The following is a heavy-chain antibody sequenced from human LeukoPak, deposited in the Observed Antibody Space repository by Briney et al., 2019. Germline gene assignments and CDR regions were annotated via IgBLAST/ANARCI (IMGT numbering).Heavy chain of an antibody. CDR2: IYYSGST. CDR3: ARDGPRGFYYYGMDV. V-gene: IGHV4-31*03. CDR1: VGSISSGGYY. J-gene: IGHJ6*02. Sequence: SETLSLTCTVSVGSISSGGYYWSWIRQHPGKGLEWIGYIYYSGSTYYNPSLKSRVTMSVDTSKNQFSLKLSSVTAADTAVYYCARDGPRGFYYYGMDVWGQGTTVTVSS.